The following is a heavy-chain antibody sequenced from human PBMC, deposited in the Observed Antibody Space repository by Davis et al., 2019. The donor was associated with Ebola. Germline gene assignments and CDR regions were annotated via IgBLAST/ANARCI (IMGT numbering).Heavy chain of an antibody. CDR1: GFTFSSYG. J-gene: IGHJ4*02. Sequence: PGGSLRLSCAASGFTFSSYGMHWVRQAPGKGLEWVAVISYDGSNKYYADSVKGRFTISRDNSKNTLYLQMNSLRAEDTAVYYCAKDAHPIVGAFDYWGQGTLVTVSS. D-gene: IGHD1-26*01. CDR2: ISYDGSNK. V-gene: IGHV3-30*18. CDR3: AKDAHPIVGAFDY.